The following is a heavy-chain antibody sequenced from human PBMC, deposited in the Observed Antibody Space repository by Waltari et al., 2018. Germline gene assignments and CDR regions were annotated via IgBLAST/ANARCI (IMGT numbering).Heavy chain of an antibody. CDR3: VVTDALVAYDF. D-gene: IGHD2-21*02. J-gene: IGHJ4*02. CDR2: VVPSFSKT. CDR1: GGNFNSYK. Sequence: QVQLVQSGAEVKKPGSSVKVSCKASGGNFNSYKLNWVRQAPGQGLEWMGWVVPSFSKTHYAQGFQGRVTITADESASTVLMELTGLRSDDTALYFCVVTDALVAYDFWGQGTLVTVSS. V-gene: IGHV1-69*13.